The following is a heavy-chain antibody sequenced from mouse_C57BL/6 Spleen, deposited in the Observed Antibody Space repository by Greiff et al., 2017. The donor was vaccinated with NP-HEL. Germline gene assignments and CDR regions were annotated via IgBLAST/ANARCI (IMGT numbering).Heavy chain of an antibody. D-gene: IGHD1-1*01. Sequence: EVQLVESGGGLVKPGGSLKLSCAASGFTFSDYGMHWVRQAPEKGLEWVAYISSGSSTIYYADTVKGRFTISRDNAKNTLFLQMTSLRSEDTAMYYCASLHYYGSSYEYFDVWGTGTTVTVSS. CDR3: ASLHYYGSSYEYFDV. J-gene: IGHJ1*03. CDR2: ISSGSSTI. CDR1: GFTFSDYG. V-gene: IGHV5-17*01.